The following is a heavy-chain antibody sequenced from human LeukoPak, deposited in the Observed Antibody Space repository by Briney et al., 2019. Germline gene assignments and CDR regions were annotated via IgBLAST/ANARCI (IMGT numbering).Heavy chain of an antibody. V-gene: IGHV1-18*01. CDR1: GYTFTTYG. CDR2: ISPYNSNT. Sequence: ASVKVSCKSSGYTFTTYGISWMRQAPGQGLEWMGWISPYNSNTKYAQKLQGRVTMTTDTSTNTAYMEVRSLRSDDTAVYYCAREAPVAAGSDAFDIWGQGTMVTVSS. J-gene: IGHJ3*02. CDR3: AREAPVAAGSDAFDI. D-gene: IGHD6-19*01.